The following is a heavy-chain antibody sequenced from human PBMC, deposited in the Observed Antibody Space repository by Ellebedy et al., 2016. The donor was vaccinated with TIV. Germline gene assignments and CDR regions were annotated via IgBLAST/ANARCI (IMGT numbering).Heavy chain of an antibody. Sequence: AASVKVSCKASGGTFSSYAISWVRQAPGQGLEWMGWMNPNSGNTGYAQKFQGRVTITRNTSISTAYMELSSLRSEDTAVYYCARVGALRGWLFPWGQGTLVTVSS. D-gene: IGHD3-22*01. CDR1: GGTFSSYA. CDR3: ARVGALRGWLFP. V-gene: IGHV1-8*03. CDR2: MNPNSGNT. J-gene: IGHJ5*02.